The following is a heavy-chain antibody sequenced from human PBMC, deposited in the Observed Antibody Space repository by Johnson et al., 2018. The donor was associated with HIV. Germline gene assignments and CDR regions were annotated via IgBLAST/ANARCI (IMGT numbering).Heavy chain of an antibody. D-gene: IGHD3-10*01. CDR2: ISYDGSNR. V-gene: IGHV3-30*04. J-gene: IGHJ3*02. CDR3: ARNRITMVQMTSHDVFDI. Sequence: QVQLVESGGGVVQPGRSLRLSCAASRFTFSSYAMHWVRQAPGRGLEWVAVISYDGSNRNYADSVKGRFTLSRDNSKNTLYLQMNSLGAEDTAVYFCARNRITMVQMTSHDVFDIWGQGTMVTVSS. CDR1: RFTFSSYA.